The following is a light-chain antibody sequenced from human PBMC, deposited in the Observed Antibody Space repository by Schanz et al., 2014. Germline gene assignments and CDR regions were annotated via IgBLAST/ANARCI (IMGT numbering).Light chain of an antibody. V-gene: IGLV2-23*01. CDR3: CSYAVGSNLI. Sequence: QSALTQPASVSGSPGQSITISCTGTSNDVGTHNLVSWYQQHPGKAPKLILYEGGRGPSGVSNRFSGSKSGNTASLTISGLQAEDEADYYCCSYAVGSNLIFGGGTKLTVL. CDR1: SNDVGTHNL. CDR2: EGG. J-gene: IGLJ2*01.